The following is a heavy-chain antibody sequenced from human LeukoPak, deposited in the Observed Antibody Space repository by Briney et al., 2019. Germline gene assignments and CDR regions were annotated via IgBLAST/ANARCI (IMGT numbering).Heavy chain of an antibody. D-gene: IGHD2-2*01. V-gene: IGHV1-2*02. CDR1: GYTFTAYY. J-gene: IGHJ6*02. CDR3: ARDHLVVPGGYEDHYYGMDV. Sequence: GASVNVPCKASGYTFTAYYMHWVRQAPGQGLEWMGWINPNSGGTNYAQKSQGRVTMTRDTSISTANMELSRLRSDDTAVYYCARDHLVVPGGYEDHYYGMDVWGQGTTVTVSS. CDR2: INPNSGGT.